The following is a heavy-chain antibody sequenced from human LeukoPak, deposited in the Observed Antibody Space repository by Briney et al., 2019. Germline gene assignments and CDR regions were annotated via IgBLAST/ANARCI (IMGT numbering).Heavy chain of an antibody. D-gene: IGHD6-13*01. V-gene: IGHV4-38-2*02. Sequence: SETLSLTCSVSGSSISQNYYWGWVRQPPGKGLEWIGSIYHSGSTYYNPSLRSRVTISVDTSKNQFSLKLSSVTAADTAVYYCARDVFSGSSWYVGYWGQGTLVTVSS. J-gene: IGHJ4*02. CDR1: GSSISQNYY. CDR3: ARDVFSGSSWYVGY. CDR2: IYHSGST.